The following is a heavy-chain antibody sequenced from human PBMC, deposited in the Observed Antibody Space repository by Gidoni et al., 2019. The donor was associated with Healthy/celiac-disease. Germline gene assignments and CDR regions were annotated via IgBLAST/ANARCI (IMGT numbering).Heavy chain of an antibody. J-gene: IGHJ4*02. V-gene: IGHV3-23*01. Sequence: EVQLLESGGGLVQPGGSLRLSCAASGFTFSSYAMSWVRQAPGKGLGGVSAMSGRGGRTYYADSVKGRCTISRDNSKNTLYRQMNSLRAEDTAVYYCAKDAACCYYDSSGYPFDYWGQGTLVTVSS. CDR3: AKDAACCYYDSSGYPFDY. CDR1: GFTFSSYA. CDR2: MSGRGGRT. D-gene: IGHD3-22*01.